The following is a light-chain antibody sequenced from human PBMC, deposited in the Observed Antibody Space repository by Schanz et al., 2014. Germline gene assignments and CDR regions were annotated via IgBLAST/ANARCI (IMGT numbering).Light chain of an antibody. J-gene: IGLJ3*02. V-gene: IGLV1-47*01. Sequence: QSVLTQPPSASGTPGQRITISCSGSTSKSGSYYVYWYQQLPGTAPRLLISRDSQRPSGVHDRFSGYRSGTSASLVISGLRSEDEADYYCSSFGGSNNPPWVFGGGTKLTVL. CDR3: SSFGGSNNPPWV. CDR2: RDS. CDR1: TSKSGSYY.